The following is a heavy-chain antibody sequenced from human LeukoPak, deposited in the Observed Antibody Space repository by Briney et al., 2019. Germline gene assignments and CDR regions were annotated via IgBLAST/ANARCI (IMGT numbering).Heavy chain of an antibody. J-gene: IGHJ4*02. Sequence: SETLSLTCTVPGRSISSYYWSWLRQPPGKGLEWLGYIYYSGSTHYNPSLKSRVTISVDTSKNQFSLKLSSVTAADTAVYYCARNYYDSSGYYYPFDYWGQGTLVTVSS. V-gene: IGHV4-59*01. D-gene: IGHD3-22*01. CDR2: IYYSGST. CDR3: ARNYYDSSGYYYPFDY. CDR1: GRSISSYY.